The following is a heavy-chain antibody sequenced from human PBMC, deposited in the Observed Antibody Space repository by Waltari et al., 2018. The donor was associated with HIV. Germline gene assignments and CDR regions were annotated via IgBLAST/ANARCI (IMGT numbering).Heavy chain of an antibody. CDR2: IYYSGTT. V-gene: IGHV4-59*01. CDR1: GGSISSYY. J-gene: IGHJ4*02. Sequence: QVQLQESGPGLVKPSETLSLTCTVSGGSISSYYWSWIRQPPGKGMEWIGYIYYSGTTNYKPSLKSRVTISRDTSKNQFSLKLSSVTAADTAVYYCARRKGYGDYGGGFYFDYWGQGTLVTVSS. CDR3: ARRKGYGDYGGGFYFDY. D-gene: IGHD4-17*01.